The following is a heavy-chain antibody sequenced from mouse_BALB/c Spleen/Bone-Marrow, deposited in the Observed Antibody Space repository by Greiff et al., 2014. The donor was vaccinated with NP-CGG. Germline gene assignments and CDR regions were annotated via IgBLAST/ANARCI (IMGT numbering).Heavy chain of an antibody. CDR3: ARGGLHYFDY. J-gene: IGHJ2*01. D-gene: IGHD3-3*01. Sequence: DLVKPGASVKLSCKAPGYTFTSYWINWIKQRPGQGLEWIGRIAPGSGSTYYNEMFKGKATLIVDTSSSTAYIQLSSLSSGDSAVYFCARGGLHYFDYWGQGTTLTVSS. CDR2: IAPGSGST. CDR1: GYTFTSYW. V-gene: IGHV1S41*01.